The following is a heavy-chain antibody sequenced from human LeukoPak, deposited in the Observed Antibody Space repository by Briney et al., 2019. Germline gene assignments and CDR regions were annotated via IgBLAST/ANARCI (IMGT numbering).Heavy chain of an antibody. J-gene: IGHJ1*01. Sequence: GGSLRLSCAASGFTFSSYAMSGVRQAPGKGLEWVSAISGSGGSTYYADSVKGRFTISRDNSKNTLYLQMNSLRAEDTAVYYCAKWDSSGYYYEYFQHWGQGTLVTVSS. CDR3: AKWDSSGYYYEYFQH. CDR1: GFTFSSYA. V-gene: IGHV3-23*01. CDR2: ISGSGGST. D-gene: IGHD3-22*01.